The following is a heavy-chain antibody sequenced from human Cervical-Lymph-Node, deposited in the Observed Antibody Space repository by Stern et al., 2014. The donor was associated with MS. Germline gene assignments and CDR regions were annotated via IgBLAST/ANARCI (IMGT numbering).Heavy chain of an antibody. J-gene: IGHJ4*02. V-gene: IGHV1-69*01. CDR1: GGTFSNFA. Sequence: VQLVESGAEVKKPGSSVNVSCKASGGTFSNFAINWVRQAPGPGLEWMGGIIRFSGNANYAPQFQGRVTMTAYESTNKAYMELISLRSEDAAVYYCARDDALRSFDYWGQGTLVTVSS. CDR2: IIRFSGNA. D-gene: IGHD2-2*01. CDR3: ARDDALRSFDY.